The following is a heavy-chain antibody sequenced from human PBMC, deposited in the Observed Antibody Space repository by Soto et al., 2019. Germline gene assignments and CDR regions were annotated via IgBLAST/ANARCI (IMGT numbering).Heavy chain of an antibody. D-gene: IGHD6-6*01. CDR1: GGSTSSYY. Sequence: QVQLQESGPGLVKPSETLSLTCTVSGGSTSSYYWSWIRQSPGKGLEWIGYMYDSGITSYNPSLKSRVTISVDTSKNQFSLRLRSVTAADTAVYYCAIGVSSIPGRRYAFDIWGQGAMVTVSS. V-gene: IGHV4-59*01. CDR3: AIGVSSIPGRRYAFDI. CDR2: MYDSGIT. J-gene: IGHJ3*02.